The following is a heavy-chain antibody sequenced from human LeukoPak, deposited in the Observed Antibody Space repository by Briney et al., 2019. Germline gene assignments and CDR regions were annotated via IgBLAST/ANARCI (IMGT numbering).Heavy chain of an antibody. CDR1: GGSISSSSYY. J-gene: IGHJ4*02. CDR3: ARGKDSSGWLIAY. CDR2: IYYSGST. V-gene: IGHV4-39*07. Sequence: PSETLSLTCTVSGGSISSSSYYWGWIRQPPGKGLEWIGSIYYSGSTYYNPSLKSRVTISVDTSKNQFSLKLSSVTAADTAVYYCARGKDSSGWLIAYWGQGTLVTVPS. D-gene: IGHD6-19*01.